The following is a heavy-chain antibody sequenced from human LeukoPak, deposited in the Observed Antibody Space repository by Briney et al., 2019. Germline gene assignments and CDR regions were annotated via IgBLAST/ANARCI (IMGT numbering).Heavy chain of an antibody. J-gene: IGHJ5*02. CDR1: GYTFTGYY. CDR3: ARGNSSSWGRFDP. Sequence: GASVKVSCKASGYTFTGYYMHWVRQAPGQGLEWMGWINPNSGGTNYAQKFQGRVTMTRDTSISKASLELSRLRSDDKAVYYCARGNSSSWGRFDPWGQGTLVTVSS. V-gene: IGHV1-2*02. CDR2: INPNSGGT. D-gene: IGHD6-13*01.